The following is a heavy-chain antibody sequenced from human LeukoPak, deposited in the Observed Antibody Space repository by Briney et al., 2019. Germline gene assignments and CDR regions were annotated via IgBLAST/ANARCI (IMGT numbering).Heavy chain of an antibody. CDR2: IRYHGSDK. CDR3: AKSPSSRKFDD. Sequence: GGSLRLSCAASGFTFSSCGMHWVRQAPGKGLEWVAFIRYHGSDKHYADSVKGRFTISRDNSENTLYLQMNSLRAEDTAVYYCAKSPSSRKFDDWGQGTLVTVSS. V-gene: IGHV3-30*02. D-gene: IGHD6-13*01. CDR1: GFTFSSCG. J-gene: IGHJ4*02.